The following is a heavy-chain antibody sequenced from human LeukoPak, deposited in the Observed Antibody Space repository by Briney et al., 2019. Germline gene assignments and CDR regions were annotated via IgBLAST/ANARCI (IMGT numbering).Heavy chain of an antibody. CDR3: ARGRDGYNYYYYYYMDV. V-gene: IGHV3-13*01. J-gene: IGHJ6*03. Sequence: GGSLRLSCAASGFTFSNYDMYWVRQTTGKGLEWVSAIGTAGDTYYSGSAKGRFTISRDNSKNTVFLQMNSLRAEDTAVYYCARGRDGYNYYYYYYMDVWGKGTTVTVSS. CDR1: GFTFSNYD. CDR2: IGTAGDT. D-gene: IGHD5-24*01.